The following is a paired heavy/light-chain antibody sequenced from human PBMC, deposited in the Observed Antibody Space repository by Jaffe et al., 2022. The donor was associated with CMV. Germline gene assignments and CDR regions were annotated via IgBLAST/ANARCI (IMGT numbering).Heavy chain of an antibody. V-gene: IGHV3-23*01. CDR1: GFTFSSYA. Sequence: EVQLLESGGGLGQPGESLRLSCAASGFTFSSYAMSWVRQAPGKGLEWVSTISGSGGSTYYADSVKGRFTISRDNSKNTLYLQMNSLRAEDTAVYYCAKWGSRYYYDSSGYYSDAFDIWGQGTMVTVSS. J-gene: IGHJ3*02. D-gene: IGHD3-22*01. CDR3: AKWGSRYYYDSSGYYSDAFDI. CDR2: ISGSGGST.
Light chain of an antibody. CDR3: QRYGSSPST. CDR1: QSLSNSY. CDR2: GAS. J-gene: IGKJ4*01. V-gene: IGKV3-20*01. Sequence: EIVLTQSPGTLSLSPGERATLSCRASQSLSNSYLAWYQQKPGQAPRLLIFGASSRATGIPDRFSGSGSGTDFTLTISRLEPEDFAVYYCQRYGSSPSTFGGGTKVEIK.